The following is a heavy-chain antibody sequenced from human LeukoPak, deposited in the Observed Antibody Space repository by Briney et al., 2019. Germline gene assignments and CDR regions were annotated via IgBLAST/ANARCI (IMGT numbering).Heavy chain of an antibody. J-gene: IGHJ4*02. Sequence: SETLSLTCTVSGGSISSGSYYWSWIRQPAGKGLEWIGRIYTSGSTNYNPSLKSRVTISVDTSKNQFSLKLSSVTAADTAVYYCARAPVVRGVIASFFDYWGQGTLVTVSS. CDR2: IYTSGST. CDR1: GGSISSGSYY. D-gene: IGHD3-10*01. V-gene: IGHV4-61*02. CDR3: ARAPVVRGVIASFFDY.